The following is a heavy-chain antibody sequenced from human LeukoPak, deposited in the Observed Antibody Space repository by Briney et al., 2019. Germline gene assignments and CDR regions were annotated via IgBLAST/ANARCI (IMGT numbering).Heavy chain of an antibody. V-gene: IGHV1-46*01. D-gene: IGHD2-2*02. CDR1: GYTFTSYY. CDR3: ASPWPNCSSTSCYIVY. J-gene: IGHJ4*02. CDR2: INPSGGST. Sequence: ASVKASCKASGYTFTSYYMHWVRQAPGQGLEWMGIINPSGGSTSYAQKFQGRVTMTRDTSTSTVYMELSSLRSEDTAVYYCASPWPNCSSTSCYIVYWGQGTLVTVSS.